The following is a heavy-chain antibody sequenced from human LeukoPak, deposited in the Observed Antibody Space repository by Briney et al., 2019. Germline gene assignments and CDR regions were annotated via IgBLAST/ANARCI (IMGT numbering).Heavy chain of an antibody. Sequence: SETLSLTCTVSGGSISSSSYYWGWIRQPPGKGLEWIGSIYYSGSTYYNPSLKSRVTISVDTSKNQFSLKLSSVTAADTAVYYCARHPIKIFIAAAGTGGADHDYWGQGTLVTVSS. J-gene: IGHJ4*02. D-gene: IGHD6-13*01. CDR1: GGSISSSSYY. CDR2: IYYSGST. CDR3: ARHPIKIFIAAAGTGGADHDY. V-gene: IGHV4-39*01.